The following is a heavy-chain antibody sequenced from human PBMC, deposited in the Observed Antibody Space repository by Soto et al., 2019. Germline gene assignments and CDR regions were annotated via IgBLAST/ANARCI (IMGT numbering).Heavy chain of an antibody. CDR3: ATGERNGWNF. CDR1: GFTISNYW. D-gene: IGHD1-7*01. CDR2: INPDDRQK. J-gene: IGHJ1*01. Sequence: GGSLRLSCAASGFTISNYWMSWVRQAPGKKLERLANINPDDRQKLFVDSLKGRFTISIDNAKNSLYLQIDILRFEDTGTYYCATGERNGWNFRGQVTLVTVSS. V-gene: IGHV3-7*02.